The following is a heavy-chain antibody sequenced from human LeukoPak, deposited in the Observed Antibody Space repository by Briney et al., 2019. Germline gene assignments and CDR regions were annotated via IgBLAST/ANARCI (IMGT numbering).Heavy chain of an antibody. D-gene: IGHD3-22*01. CDR2: IWYDGSNK. J-gene: IGHJ4*02. V-gene: IGHV3-33*01. Sequence: GGSLRLSCAASGFTFSSYGMHWVRQAPGKGLEWVAVIWYDGSNKYYADSVKGRFTISRDNSKSTLYLQMNSLRAEDTAVYYCARSPSYYYDSSGYYSYWGQGTLVTVSS. CDR1: GFTFSSYG. CDR3: ARSPSYYYDSSGYYSY.